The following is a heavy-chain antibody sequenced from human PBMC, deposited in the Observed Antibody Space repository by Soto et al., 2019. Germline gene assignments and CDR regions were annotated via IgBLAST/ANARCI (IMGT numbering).Heavy chain of an antibody. CDR3: ARATFLWTSYNSAWYEFPFDP. J-gene: IGHJ5*02. D-gene: IGHD6-19*01. CDR2: IFDSGTT. CDR1: GGYITTEHNW. V-gene: IGHV4-4*02. Sequence: SETQSVTCTVSGGYITTEHNWWSWGRQRTGKGLQWISEIFDSGTTNYTPPRRRRVTISEDKAKNDVSLNLRSIPAADTAVYYCARATFLWTSYNSAWYEFPFDPWGQGTLVPVS.